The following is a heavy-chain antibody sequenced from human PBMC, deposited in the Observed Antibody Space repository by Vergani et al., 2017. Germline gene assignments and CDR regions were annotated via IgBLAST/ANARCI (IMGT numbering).Heavy chain of an antibody. D-gene: IGHD3-10*01. Sequence: EVQLVQSGAEVKKPGESLRISCKGSGYSFTSYWISWVRQMPGKGLEWMGRIDPSDSYTNYSPSFQGHVTISADKSISTAYLQWSSLKASDTAMYYCASSIQWLGRDYYYGSGSQPDYWGQGTLVTVSS. CDR3: ASSIQWLGRDYYYGSGSQPDY. J-gene: IGHJ4*02. CDR2: IDPSDSYT. V-gene: IGHV5-10-1*03. CDR1: GYSFTSYW.